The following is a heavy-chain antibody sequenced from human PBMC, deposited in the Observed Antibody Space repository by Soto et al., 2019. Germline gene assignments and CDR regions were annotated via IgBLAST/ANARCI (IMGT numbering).Heavy chain of an antibody. CDR1: GFTFISYG. CDR3: ARDFYDFWSGYPPSCFDP. Sequence: GASVKVSCKASGFTFISYGIFWVRQAPGQGLEWMGWISTYNGNTNYAQKLQGRVTMTTDTSTSTAYMELRSLRADDTAVYYCARDFYDFWSGYPPSCFDPWGQGTRVTVSS. V-gene: IGHV1-18*04. CDR2: ISTYNGNT. D-gene: IGHD3-3*01. J-gene: IGHJ5*02.